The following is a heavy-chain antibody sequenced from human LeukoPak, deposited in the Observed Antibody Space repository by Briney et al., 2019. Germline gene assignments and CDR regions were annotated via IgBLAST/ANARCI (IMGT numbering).Heavy chain of an antibody. V-gene: IGHV3-7*03. CDR2: IKEDGSDK. Sequence: PGGSLRLSCAASEFTFSNYWMTWVRQAPGKGLEWVANIKEDGSDKYYVDSVKGRFTISRDNSKNTLYLQMNSLRAEDTAVYYCAKDYRDSWAGAFDIWGQGTMVTVSS. CDR3: AKDYRDSWAGAFDI. D-gene: IGHD3-16*02. CDR1: EFTFSNYW. J-gene: IGHJ3*02.